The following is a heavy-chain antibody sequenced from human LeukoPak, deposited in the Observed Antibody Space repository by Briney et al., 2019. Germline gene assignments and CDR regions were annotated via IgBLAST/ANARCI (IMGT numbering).Heavy chain of an antibody. V-gene: IGHV1-2*02. CDR1: GYTFTGYY. J-gene: IGHJ4*02. CDR3: ARDPGVYCTNGVCYPGVFDY. CDR2: INPNSGGT. Sequence: GASVKVSCKASGYTFTGYYMHWVGQAPGQGREWMGWINPNSGGTNYAQKFQGRVTMTRDTSISTAYMELSRLRSDDTVVYYCARDPGVYCTNGVCYPGVFDYWGQGTLVTVSS. D-gene: IGHD2-8*01.